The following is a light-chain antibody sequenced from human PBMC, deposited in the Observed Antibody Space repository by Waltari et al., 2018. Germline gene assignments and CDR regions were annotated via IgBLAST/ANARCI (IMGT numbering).Light chain of an antibody. Sequence: QSALTQPASVSGSPGQSITISCTGATSDLVDSNYVSWYQQHPDKAPRLMIYEVSNRPSGVSNRFSGSKSGNTASLTISGLQAEDEADYYCFSYTTSSTWVFGGGTKLTVL. J-gene: IGLJ3*02. CDR3: FSYTTSSTWV. CDR1: TSDLVDSNY. V-gene: IGLV2-14*01. CDR2: EVS.